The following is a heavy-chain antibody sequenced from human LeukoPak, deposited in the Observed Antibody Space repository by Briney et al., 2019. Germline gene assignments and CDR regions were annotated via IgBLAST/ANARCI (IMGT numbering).Heavy chain of an antibody. Sequence: ASVKVSCKASGYTFISRGFSWVRQAPGQGLEWMGWINADNGNTNYAQKLQGRVTMTTDTSTSTAYMELRSLRSDDTAVYYCARDEISGGWYNHWGQGTLVTVSS. V-gene: IGHV1-18*04. CDR1: GYTFISRG. J-gene: IGHJ1*01. CDR2: INADNGNT. CDR3: ARDEISGGWYNH. D-gene: IGHD6-19*01.